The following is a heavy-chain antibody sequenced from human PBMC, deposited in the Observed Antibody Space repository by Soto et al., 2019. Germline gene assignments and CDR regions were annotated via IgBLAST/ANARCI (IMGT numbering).Heavy chain of an antibody. Sequence: QVQLVESGGGVVQPGTSLRLSCEASGFTFSGFGMHWVRQAPGKGLEWVAVIWYDGSKKYYADCVKGRFTISRDNSKNAGCMQMSIVRAEETAVDYCTRGREESYGGNSAQLDIWGQGTLVTVSS. J-gene: IGHJ3*02. CDR2: IWYDGSKK. V-gene: IGHV3-33*01. D-gene: IGHD4-17*01. CDR3: TRGREESYGGNSAQLDI. CDR1: GFTFSGFG.